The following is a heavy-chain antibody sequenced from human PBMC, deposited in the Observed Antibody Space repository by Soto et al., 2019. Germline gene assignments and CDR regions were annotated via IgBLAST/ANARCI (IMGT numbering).Heavy chain of an antibody. J-gene: IGHJ6*02. CDR3: ARAGNHIVVVTAIEGGMDV. CDR2: ISYDGSNK. D-gene: IGHD2-21*02. V-gene: IGHV3-30-3*01. CDR1: GFTFSSYA. Sequence: GGSLRLSCAASGFTFSSYAMHWVRQAPGKGLEWVAVISYDGSNKYYADSVKGRFTISRDNSKNTLYLQMNSLRAEDTAVYYCARAGNHIVVVTAIEGGMDVWGQGTTVTVSS.